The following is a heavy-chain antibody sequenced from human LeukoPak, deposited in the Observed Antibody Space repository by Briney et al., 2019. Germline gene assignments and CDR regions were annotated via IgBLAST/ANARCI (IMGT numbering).Heavy chain of an antibody. J-gene: IGHJ6*02. V-gene: IGHV3-23*01. CDR3: ARDWSGAYGMDV. D-gene: IGHD3-10*01. CDR1: GFTFSTCA. CDR2: ISGSGGST. Sequence: TGGSLRLSCAASGFTFSTCAMGWVRQAPGKGLGWVSAISGSGGSTFYADSVKGRFTISRDNSKNTVYLQMSGLRAEDTAVYYCARDWSGAYGMDVWSQGTTVTVSS.